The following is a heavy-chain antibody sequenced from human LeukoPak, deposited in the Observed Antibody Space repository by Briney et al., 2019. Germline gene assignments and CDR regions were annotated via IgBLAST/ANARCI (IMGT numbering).Heavy chain of an antibody. CDR2: ISGSGGST. J-gene: IGHJ4*02. CDR1: GFTFSDYA. CDR3: AKGGPQFFDY. V-gene: IGHV3-23*01. Sequence: GGSLRLSCAVSGFTFSDYAMSCVRQAPGKGLEWVSTISGSGGSTYSADSVKGRFTISRDNSRNTLYLQMNSLRAEDTAIYYCAKGGPQFFDYWGQGTLVTVSS. D-gene: IGHD5-24*01.